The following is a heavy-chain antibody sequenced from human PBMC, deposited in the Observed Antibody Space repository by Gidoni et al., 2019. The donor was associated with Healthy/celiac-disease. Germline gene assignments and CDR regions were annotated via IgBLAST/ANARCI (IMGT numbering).Heavy chain of an antibody. D-gene: IGHD6-13*01. J-gene: IGHJ4*02. Sequence: QVQLVQSGAEVTKPGSSVKVSCKASGGTFSSYAISRVRQAPGQGLEWMGGIIPSFGTANYAQKFQGRVTITADESTSTAYMELSSLRSEDTAVYYCASSRSAAARWGGFDYWGQGTLVTVSS. CDR1: GGTFSSYA. V-gene: IGHV1-69*01. CDR3: ASSRSAAARWGGFDY. CDR2: IIPSFGTA.